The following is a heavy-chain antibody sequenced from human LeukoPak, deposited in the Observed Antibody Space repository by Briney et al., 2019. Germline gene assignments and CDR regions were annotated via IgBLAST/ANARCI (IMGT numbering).Heavy chain of an antibody. D-gene: IGHD3-10*01. CDR2: LNWNGGST. CDR1: GFTFEDNG. V-gene: IGHV3-20*04. Sequence: GGSLRLTCAASGFTFEDNGMSWGRQAPGEGLEGGSGLNWNGGSTGYADSVKGRFTSSRNNARNSLYLQMNSLRTEDTALYYCATHSYYYGSGSYPHYLDYWGQGTLVTVSA. CDR3: ATHSYYYGSGSYPHYLDY. J-gene: IGHJ4*02.